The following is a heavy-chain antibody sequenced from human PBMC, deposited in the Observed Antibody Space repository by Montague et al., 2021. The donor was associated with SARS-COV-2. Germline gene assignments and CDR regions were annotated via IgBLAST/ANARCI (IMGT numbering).Heavy chain of an antibody. Sequence: SLRLSLAASGFSFSRYAMSWVRQAPGKGLEWVSGISGAGVRIYYADSVKGRFTISRDNSKNTLDVQMNSLRAEDTAVYYCVKVRDSGYDYPNGFDSWGQGTLVTVSS. D-gene: IGHD5-12*01. J-gene: IGHJ5*01. CDR2: ISGAGVRI. V-gene: IGHV3-23*01. CDR1: GFSFSRYA. CDR3: VKVRDSGYDYPNGFDS.